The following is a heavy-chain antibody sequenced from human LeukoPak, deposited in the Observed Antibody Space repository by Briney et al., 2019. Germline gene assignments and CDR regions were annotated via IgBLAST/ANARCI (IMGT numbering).Heavy chain of an antibody. Sequence: GRSLRLSCAASGFTFSSYGMHWVRQAPGKGLEWVAVISYDGSNKYYADSVKGRFTISRDNSKNTLYLQMNSLRAEDTAVYYCAKDLGHVLRYFDWPVYGMDVWGQGTTVTVSS. CDR2: ISYDGSNK. CDR1: GFTFSSYG. CDR3: AKDLGHVLRYFDWPVYGMDV. V-gene: IGHV3-30*18. J-gene: IGHJ6*02. D-gene: IGHD3-9*01.